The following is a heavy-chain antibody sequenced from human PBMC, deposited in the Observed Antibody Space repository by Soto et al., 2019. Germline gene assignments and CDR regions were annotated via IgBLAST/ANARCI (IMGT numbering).Heavy chain of an antibody. V-gene: IGHV4-34*01. D-gene: IGHD2-21*01. J-gene: IGHJ4*02. CDR1: GGCLSGYI. Sequence: PSETLSLTCDVYGGCLSGYIWTWIRQTPGKGLQWIGQINHSGSANYNPSLKSRVTISVHTSKNQFSLKLSSVTAADTAVYYCGGGGGVKAIYDYWGQGTLVTVSS. CDR2: INHSGSA. CDR3: GGGGGVKAIYDY.